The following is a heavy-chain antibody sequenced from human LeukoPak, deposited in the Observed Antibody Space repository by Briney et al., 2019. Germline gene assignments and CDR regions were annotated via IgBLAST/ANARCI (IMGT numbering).Heavy chain of an antibody. CDR2: ISYDGSNK. CDR1: GFTFSSYG. V-gene: IGHV3-30*18. J-gene: IGHJ4*02. Sequence: GRSLRLSCAASGFTFSSYGMHWVRQAPGKGLEWVAVISYDGSNKYYADSVKGRFTISRDNSKNTLYLQMNSLRAEDTAVYYCAKPLYSSGGYFDYWGQGTLVTVSS. D-gene: IGHD6-25*01. CDR3: AKPLYSSGGYFDY.